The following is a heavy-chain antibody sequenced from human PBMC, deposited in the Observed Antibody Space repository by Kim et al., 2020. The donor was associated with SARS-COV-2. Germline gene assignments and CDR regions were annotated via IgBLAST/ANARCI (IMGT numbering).Heavy chain of an antibody. V-gene: IGHV4-31*02. D-gene: IGHD3-22*01. Sequence: LKSRVTISVDTSKNPFSLKLSSVTAADTAVYYCARSPITMIVVVTHFDIWGQGTMVTVSS. CDR3: ARSPITMIVVVTHFDI. J-gene: IGHJ3*02.